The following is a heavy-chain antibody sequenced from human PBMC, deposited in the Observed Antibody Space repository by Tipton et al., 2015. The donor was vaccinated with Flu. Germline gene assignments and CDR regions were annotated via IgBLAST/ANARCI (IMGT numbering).Heavy chain of an antibody. D-gene: IGHD3-10*01. CDR2: INGDGSTT. J-gene: IGHJ3*02. CDR1: GFTFSGYW. V-gene: IGHV3-74*01. CDR3: ARPWMVRGVTNDVFDI. Sequence: SGFTFSGYWMHWVRQAPGKGLVWVSRINGDGSTTNYADSVKGRFTISRDNAKNTLYLQMNSLRAEDTAAYYCARPWMVRGVTNDVFDIWGKGTMVTVSS.